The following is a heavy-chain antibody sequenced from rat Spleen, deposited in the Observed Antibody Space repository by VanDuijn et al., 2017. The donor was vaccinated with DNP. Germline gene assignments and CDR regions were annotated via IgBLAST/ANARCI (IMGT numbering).Heavy chain of an antibody. CDR3: TKDLQWYAMDA. CDR2: ISADGGST. CDR1: GFTFSNYW. Sequence: EVQLVETGGGSVQPGRSLKLSCVASGFTFSNYWMFWIRQAPGKGLKWVATISADGGSTFYSDSVKGRFTVSRKNAEHTVYLQMDSLRSEDTATYYCTKDLQWYAMDAWGQGTSVTVSA. V-gene: IGHV5-58*01. J-gene: IGHJ4*01. D-gene: IGHD1-1*01.